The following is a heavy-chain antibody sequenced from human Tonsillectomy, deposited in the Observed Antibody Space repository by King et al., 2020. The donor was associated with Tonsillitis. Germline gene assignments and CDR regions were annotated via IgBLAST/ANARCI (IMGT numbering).Heavy chain of an antibody. D-gene: IGHD2-2*01. CDR2: IYSGGST. V-gene: IGHV3-66*01. J-gene: IGHJ3*02. Sequence: VQLVESGGGLVQPGGSLRLSCAASGFTVSSNYMIWVRQAPGKGLEWVSLIYSGGSTYYPDPVKGRFTISRDNSKNTLYLQMNSLRAEETAVYYCAGMVVPADNDAFDIWGQGTMVTVSS. CDR1: GFTVSSNY. CDR3: AGMVVPADNDAFDI.